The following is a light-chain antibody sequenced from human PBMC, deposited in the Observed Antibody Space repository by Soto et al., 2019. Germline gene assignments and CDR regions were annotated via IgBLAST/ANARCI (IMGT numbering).Light chain of an antibody. CDR1: QSISSH. CDR2: AAS. Sequence: DVQVTQAEVALSASGGHRVTITSRASQSISSHLNWYQQKPGTAPKLLIYAASNLQSGVPSRFSRSGSGTDFTLSISSLQPEDVATYYCQHSDSILMTFGQGTRLEIK. V-gene: IGKV1-39*01. CDR3: QHSDSILMT. J-gene: IGKJ5*01.